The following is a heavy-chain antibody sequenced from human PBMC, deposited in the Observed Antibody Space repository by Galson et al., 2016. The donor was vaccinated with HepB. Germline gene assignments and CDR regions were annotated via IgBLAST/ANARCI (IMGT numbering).Heavy chain of an antibody. CDR1: GFSLSTSGVS. D-gene: IGHD2/OR15-2a*01. CDR2: IYWDDDK. CDR3: LHRQGVFESREYDFDY. J-gene: IGHJ4*02. V-gene: IGHV2-5*02. Sequence: PALVKPTQTLTLTCTFSGFSLSTSGVSVGWIRQPPGKALEWLARIYWDDDKRYSPSLKSRVTITKDTSKNQAVLIMTNMDPLDTATYYCLHRQGVFESREYDFDYWGPGILVTVSS.